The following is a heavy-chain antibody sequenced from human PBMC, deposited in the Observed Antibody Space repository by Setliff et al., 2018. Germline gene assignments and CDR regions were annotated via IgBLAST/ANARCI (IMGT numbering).Heavy chain of an antibody. J-gene: IGHJ5*02. CDR3: ARQYYNFWSGYSPKKGWFDP. CDR2: IYPGDSDT. D-gene: IGHD3-3*01. V-gene: IGHV5-51*01. CDR1: GYTFTDYW. Sequence: PGESLKISCKTSGYTFTDYWIGWVRQMPGKGLEWMGIIYPGDSDTRYSPSFEGQVTISADKSISTAYLQWSSLKASDTAMYYCARQYYNFWSGYSPKKGWFDPWGQGTLVTVSS.